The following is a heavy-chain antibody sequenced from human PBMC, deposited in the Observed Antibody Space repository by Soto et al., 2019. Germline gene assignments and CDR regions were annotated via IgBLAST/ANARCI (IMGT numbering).Heavy chain of an antibody. V-gene: IGHV1-69*05. CDR1: GGTFSSSA. Sequence: QVQLVQSGAEMKEPGSSVKVSCKTSGGTFSSSAISWLRQAPGQGLEWMGGIIPLFRTPDYAQKFQGRVKXTXAXATSTAYMALSSRRSEDTAVYYCARDNDRLQLGGNYYYLLDVWGQGTTITVSS. J-gene: IGHJ6*02. D-gene: IGHD4-4*01. CDR2: IIPLFRTP. CDR3: ARDNDRLQLGGNYYYLLDV.